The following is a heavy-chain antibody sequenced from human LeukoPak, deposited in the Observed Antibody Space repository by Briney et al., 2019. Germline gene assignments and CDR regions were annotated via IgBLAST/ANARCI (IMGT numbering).Heavy chain of an antibody. V-gene: IGHV1-18*01. J-gene: IGHJ4*02. CDR3: ARTDDSSGYYPIYYFDY. CDR2: ISAYNGNT. D-gene: IGHD3-22*01. CDR1: GYTFTSYG. Sequence: EASVTVFCTASGYTFTSYGISWVRQAPGQGLEWMGWISAYNGNTNYAQKLQGRVTITTDTSTSTAYMELRSLRSGDTAVYYCARTDDSSGYYPIYYFDYWGQGTLVTVSS.